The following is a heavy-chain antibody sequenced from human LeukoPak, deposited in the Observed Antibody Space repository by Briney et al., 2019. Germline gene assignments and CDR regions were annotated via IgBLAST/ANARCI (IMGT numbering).Heavy chain of an antibody. J-gene: IGHJ5*02. CDR3: AKASGYCSSTSCYWGDNWFDP. Sequence: PGGSLRLSCAASGFTFSSYGMHWVRQAPGKGLEWVAVISYDGSNKYYADSVKGRFTISRDNSKNTLYLQMNSLRAEDTAVYYCAKASGYCSSTSCYWGDNWFDPWGQGTLVTVSS. D-gene: IGHD2-2*01. V-gene: IGHV3-30*18. CDR1: GFTFSSYG. CDR2: ISYDGSNK.